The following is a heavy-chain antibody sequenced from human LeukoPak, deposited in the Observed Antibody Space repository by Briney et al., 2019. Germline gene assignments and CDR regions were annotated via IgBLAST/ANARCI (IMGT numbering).Heavy chain of an antibody. Sequence: GGSLRLSCAASGFTFSSYAMSWVRQAPGKGLEWVSAISGSGGSTYYADSVKGRFTISRDNSKNTLYLQMNSLRAEDTAVYYCAKVPEQCLVPNWLFDYWGQGTLVTVSS. CDR3: AKVPEQCLVPNWLFDY. J-gene: IGHJ4*02. V-gene: IGHV3-23*01. D-gene: IGHD6-19*01. CDR2: ISGSGGST. CDR1: GFTFSSYA.